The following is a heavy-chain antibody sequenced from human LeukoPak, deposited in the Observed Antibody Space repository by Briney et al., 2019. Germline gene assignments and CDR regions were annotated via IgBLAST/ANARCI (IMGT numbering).Heavy chain of an antibody. Sequence: SETLSLTCTVSGGSISSSSYYWGWIRQPPGKGLEWIGSICYSGSTYYNPSLKSRVTISVDTSKNQFSLKLSSVTAADTAVYYCARHLYSSSSRAFDIWGQGTMVTVSS. D-gene: IGHD6-13*01. CDR1: GGSISSSSYY. CDR3: ARHLYSSSSRAFDI. CDR2: ICYSGST. J-gene: IGHJ3*02. V-gene: IGHV4-39*01.